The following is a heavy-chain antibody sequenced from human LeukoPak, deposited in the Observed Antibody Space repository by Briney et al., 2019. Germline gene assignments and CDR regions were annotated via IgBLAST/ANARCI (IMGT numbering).Heavy chain of an antibody. V-gene: IGHV3-64D*09. CDR2: VSSDGTYT. D-gene: IGHD4-17*01. Sequence: GRCLRLSCSASGFPFRHFAIHCVPQARGKGREYVSDVSSDGTYTDYADSVKGRFTISRDNSKNTLYLQMSSLRTEDTAAYYCAKELSYGFDYWGQGTLVTVSS. J-gene: IGHJ4*02. CDR1: GFPFRHFA. CDR3: AKELSYGFDY.